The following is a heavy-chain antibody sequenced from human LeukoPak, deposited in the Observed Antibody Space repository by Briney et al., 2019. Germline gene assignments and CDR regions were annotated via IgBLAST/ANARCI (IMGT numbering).Heavy chain of an antibody. Sequence: ASVKVSCKASGYTFTSYDINWVRQATGQGLEWMGWMNPNSGNTGYAQKFQGRVTITRNTSISTAYLELSGLRSEDTAVYYCTRGWSNMAKVGLDHWGQGTLVTVSS. CDR1: GYTFTSYD. CDR3: TRGWSNMAKVGLDH. V-gene: IGHV1-8*03. CDR2: MNPNSGNT. D-gene: IGHD5-24*01. J-gene: IGHJ4*02.